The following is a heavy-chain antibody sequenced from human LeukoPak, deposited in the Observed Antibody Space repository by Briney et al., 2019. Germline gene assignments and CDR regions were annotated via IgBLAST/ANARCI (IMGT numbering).Heavy chain of an antibody. Sequence: GGSLRLSCAASGFTFSSYAMHWVRQAPGKGLEWVAVISYDGSNKYYADSVKGRFTISRDNSKNTLYLQMNSLRAEDTAVYYCAREVVRGIAAHGDFDYWGQGTLVTVSS. CDR1: GFTFSSYA. CDR3: AREVVRGIAAHGDFDY. J-gene: IGHJ4*02. D-gene: IGHD6-13*01. CDR2: ISYDGSNK. V-gene: IGHV3-30-3*01.